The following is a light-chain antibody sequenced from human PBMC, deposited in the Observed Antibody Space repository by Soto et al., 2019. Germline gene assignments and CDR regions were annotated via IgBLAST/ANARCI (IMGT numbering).Light chain of an antibody. V-gene: IGLV2-14*01. CDR2: DVS. Sequence: QSALTQPASVSGSPGQPITISCTGTSSDVGGYNYVSWYQQHPGKAPKLMIYDVSNRPSGVSNRFSGSKSGNTASPTISGLQAEDEADYYCSSYTSSSTLDVFGTGTKVTVL. CDR1: SSDVGGYNY. J-gene: IGLJ1*01. CDR3: SSYTSSSTLDV.